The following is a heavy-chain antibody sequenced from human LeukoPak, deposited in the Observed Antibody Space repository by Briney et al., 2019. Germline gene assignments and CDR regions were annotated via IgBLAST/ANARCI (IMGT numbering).Heavy chain of an antibody. J-gene: IGHJ4*02. D-gene: IGHD3-22*01. V-gene: IGHV1-2*06. CDR2: INPNSGGT. CDR3: ARAPEADSSGYYHFDY. Sequence: GASVKVSCKASGCTFTGYYMHWVRQAPGQGLEWMGRINPNSGGTNYAQKFQGRVTMTRDTSISTAYMELSRLRSDDTAVYYCARAPEADSSGYYHFDYWGPGNPGHRLL. CDR1: GCTFTGYY.